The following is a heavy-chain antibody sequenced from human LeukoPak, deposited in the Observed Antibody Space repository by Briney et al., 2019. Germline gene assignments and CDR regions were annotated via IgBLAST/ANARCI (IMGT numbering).Heavy chain of an antibody. CDR1: GYTFSSYY. J-gene: IGHJ6*04. CDR2: INPTGGGNK. Sequence: ASVTVSCKAFGYTFSSYYMHWLRQPPGQGLEWMGIINPTGGGNKRYAQKFQGRVTMTSDTSASTVYMELSSLRSEDTAVYYCARDGRYYGSGNYYGMDVWGKGTTVTVS. D-gene: IGHD3-10*01. V-gene: IGHV1-46*01. CDR3: ARDGRYYGSGNYYGMDV.